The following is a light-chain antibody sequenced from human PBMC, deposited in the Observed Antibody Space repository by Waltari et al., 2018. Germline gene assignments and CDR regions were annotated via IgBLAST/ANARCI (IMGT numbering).Light chain of an antibody. V-gene: IGLV1-40*01. CDR2: GSI. CDR3: QSYDSSLTGFWV. Sequence: QQFPATPPKPPVVGSIKRASGVPDRFAGSKAGTSASLAITGLQPEDEADYYCQSYDSSLTGFWVFGGGTKLTVV. J-gene: IGLJ3*02.